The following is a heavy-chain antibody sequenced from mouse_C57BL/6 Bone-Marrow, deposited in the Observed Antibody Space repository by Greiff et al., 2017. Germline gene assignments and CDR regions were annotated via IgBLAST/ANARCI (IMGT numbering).Heavy chain of an antibody. D-gene: IGHD4-1*01. CDR1: GYTFTSYW. J-gene: IGHJ1*03. Sequence: VQLQQPGAELVKPGASVKLSCKASGYTFTSYWMHWVKQRPGHGLEWIGMIHPNSGSTNYNEKFKSKATLTVDKSSSTAYKQLSSLKSEDSAVYYCASLGRFDWYFDVCGTGTTVTVTS. V-gene: IGHV1-64*01. CDR2: IHPNSGST. CDR3: ASLGRFDWYFDV.